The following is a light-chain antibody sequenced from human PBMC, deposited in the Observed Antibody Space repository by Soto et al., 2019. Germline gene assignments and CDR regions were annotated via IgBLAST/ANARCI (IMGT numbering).Light chain of an antibody. Sequence: QSALTQPASVSGSPGQSITISCTGTRSDVGGYNYVSWYQHHPGKAPKLMIYDVSNRPSGVSNRFSGYKSGNTASLTISGLQAEDEADYYCSSYTSSSTVVFGGGTQLTVL. J-gene: IGLJ2*01. CDR1: RSDVGGYNY. V-gene: IGLV2-14*03. CDR3: SSYTSSSTVV. CDR2: DVS.